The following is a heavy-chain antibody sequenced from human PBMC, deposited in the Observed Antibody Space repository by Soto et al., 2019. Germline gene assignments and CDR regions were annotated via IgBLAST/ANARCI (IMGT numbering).Heavy chain of an antibody. J-gene: IGHJ6*02. D-gene: IGHD2-2*01. CDR3: ARDEYCSSTSCQNGYYYYGMDV. Sequence: SQTLSLTCAISGDSVSSNSAAWNWIKQSPSRGLEWLGRTYYRSKWYNDYAVSVKSRITINPDTSKNQFSLQLNSVTPEDTAVYYCARDEYCSSTSCQNGYYYYGMDVWGQGTTVTVSS. CDR1: GDSVSSNSAA. V-gene: IGHV6-1*01. CDR2: TYYRSKWYN.